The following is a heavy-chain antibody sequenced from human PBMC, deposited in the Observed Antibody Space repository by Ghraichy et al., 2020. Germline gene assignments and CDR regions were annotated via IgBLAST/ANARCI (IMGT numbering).Heavy chain of an antibody. CDR1: VFTFSRYA. V-gene: IGHV3-23*01. Sequence: LSLTCAASVFTFSRYAMSWVRQAPGKGLEWVASITGNGDSVYYANFVKGRFTISRDNSKNTLFLEMYSLRADDTAVYYCAKDRVLAVFDFWGQGTLVTVSS. CDR3: AKDRVLAVFDF. J-gene: IGHJ4*02. CDR2: ITGNGDSV. D-gene: IGHD2-2*01.